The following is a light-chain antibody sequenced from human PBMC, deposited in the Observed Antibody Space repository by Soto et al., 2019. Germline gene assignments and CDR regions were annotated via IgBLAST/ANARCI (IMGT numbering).Light chain of an antibody. CDR1: NIGNKR. J-gene: IGLJ1*01. CDR3: QVWDIMTDNYV. Sequence: SYELTQPPSVSVAPEKTATITCGGNNIGNKRVHWYRQKPGQAPVLVISYDSDRPSGIPERFSGSNSGNTATRTISRVEDGDEADYYCQVWDIMTDNYVFGPGTKLTVL. CDR2: YDS. V-gene: IGLV3-21*04.